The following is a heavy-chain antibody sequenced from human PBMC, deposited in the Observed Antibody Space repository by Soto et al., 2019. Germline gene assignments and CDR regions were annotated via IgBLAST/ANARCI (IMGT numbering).Heavy chain of an antibody. CDR1: GGSISSYY. D-gene: IGHD2-15*01. V-gene: IGHV4-59*01. J-gene: IGHJ4*02. Sequence: ETLSLTCTVSGGSISSYYWSWIRQPPGKGLEGIGYIYYSGSTNYNPSLKSRVTISVDTSKNQFSLKLSSVTAADTAVYYCARLGYCSGGSCYRFDYWGQGTLVTVSS. CDR2: IYYSGST. CDR3: ARLGYCSGGSCYRFDY.